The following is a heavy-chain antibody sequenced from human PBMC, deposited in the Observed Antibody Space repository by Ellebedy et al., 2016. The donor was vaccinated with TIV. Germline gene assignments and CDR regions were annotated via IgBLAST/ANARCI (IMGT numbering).Heavy chain of an antibody. CDR2: ISSDGSSK. J-gene: IGHJ3*01. CDR1: GFTFSTYA. D-gene: IGHD4-23*01. Sequence: GESLKISCAASGFTFSTYAVHWVRQAPDKGLEWVAVISSDGSSKYYADSVKGRFTMSRDNSKNTLYLQMNSLRAEDTAIYFCARDPVGVGPAFDVWGQGTMVTVSS. CDR3: ARDPVGVGPAFDV. V-gene: IGHV3-30-3*01.